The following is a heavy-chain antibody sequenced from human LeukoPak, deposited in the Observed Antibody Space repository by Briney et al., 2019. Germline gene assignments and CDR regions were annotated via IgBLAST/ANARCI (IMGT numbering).Heavy chain of an antibody. CDR1: GFTFSTYW. D-gene: IGHD6-13*01. Sequence: PGGSLRLSCAASGFTFSTYWVHWVRQAPGKGLVWVTGISWNSGIIDYADSVKGRFTISRDNAKNSLYLQMNSLRAEDTALYYCAKDSTAMHDSSWVDYWGQGTLVTVSS. CDR2: ISWNSGII. J-gene: IGHJ4*02. CDR3: AKDSTAMHDSSWVDY. V-gene: IGHV3-9*01.